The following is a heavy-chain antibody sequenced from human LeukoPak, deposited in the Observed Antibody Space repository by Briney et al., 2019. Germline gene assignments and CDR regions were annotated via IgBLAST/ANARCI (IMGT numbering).Heavy chain of an antibody. CDR1: GLPLSTTA. J-gene: IGHJ4*02. CDR3: VNNDLIAAATTRDY. D-gene: IGHD6-13*01. V-gene: IGHV3-64D*09. CDR2: ISSNGGGT. Sequence: PGGSLTLSCSPSGLPLSTTAMHWVRHAPGKGREDVSFISSNGGGTYYADSVKGRITISRDNSKNTLYLQMSSLRAEDTAVYSCVNNDLIAAATTRDYWGQGTQVTVSS.